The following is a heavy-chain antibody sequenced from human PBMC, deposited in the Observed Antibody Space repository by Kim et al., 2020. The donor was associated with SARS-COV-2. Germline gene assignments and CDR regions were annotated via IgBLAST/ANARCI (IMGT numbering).Heavy chain of an antibody. J-gene: IGHJ5*02. Sequence: GGSLRLSCSASGFTFSKQGMHWVRQAPGKGLELVSAISGNGDTTDYADSVMDRFIISRDNSKNILYLHMSSLRVEDTALYYCVTRGAFYYDQWGQGTLVTVSS. D-gene: IGHD2-21*01. CDR1: GFTFSKQG. V-gene: IGHV3-64D*09. CDR2: ISGNGDTT. CDR3: VTRGAFYYDQ.